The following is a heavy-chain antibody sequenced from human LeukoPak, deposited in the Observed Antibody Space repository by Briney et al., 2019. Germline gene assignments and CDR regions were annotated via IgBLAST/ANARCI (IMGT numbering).Heavy chain of an antibody. CDR2: ILYDGSNK. CDR1: GFTFSSYD. CDR3: ARGFSSGWYGGDAFDI. V-gene: IGHV3-33*01. Sequence: PGRSLRLSCAASGFTFSSYDIHWVRQAPGKGLEWVAVILYDGSNKYYADSVKGRFTISRDNSKNTLYLQMNSLRAEDTAMYYCARGFSSGWYGGDAFDIWGQGTMVTVSS. J-gene: IGHJ3*02. D-gene: IGHD6-19*01.